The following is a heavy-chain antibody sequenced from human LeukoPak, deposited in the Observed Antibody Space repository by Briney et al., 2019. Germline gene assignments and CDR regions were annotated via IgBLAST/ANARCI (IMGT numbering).Heavy chain of an antibody. CDR1: GYTFTSYA. CDR2: IIPIFGTA. V-gene: IGHV1-69*13. Sequence: SVKVSCKASGYTFTSYAMHWVRQAPGQRLEWMGGIIPIFGTANYAQKFQGRVTITADESTSTAYMELSSLRSEDTAVYYCARGPKDCSSTSCYPRVFDYWGQGTLVTVSS. CDR3: ARGPKDCSSTSCYPRVFDY. D-gene: IGHD2-2*01. J-gene: IGHJ4*02.